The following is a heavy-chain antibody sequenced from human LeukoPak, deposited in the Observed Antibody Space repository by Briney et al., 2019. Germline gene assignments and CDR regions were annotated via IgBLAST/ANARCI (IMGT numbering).Heavy chain of an antibody. CDR1: GDSIYNYY. D-gene: IGHD6-13*01. CDR3: SRLFRSHRVTAAGIPYYFDY. J-gene: IGHJ4*02. CDR2: IYRSGIT. Sequence: SETLSLTCSVCGDSIYNYYWRWLRQPPGKGLEGIGYIYRSGITNYSHSLKSLVSMSVDTSKNQFSLRLGSVTAADTAVYFCSRLFRSHRVTAAGIPYYFDYWGRGSLFTASS. V-gene: IGHV4-4*09.